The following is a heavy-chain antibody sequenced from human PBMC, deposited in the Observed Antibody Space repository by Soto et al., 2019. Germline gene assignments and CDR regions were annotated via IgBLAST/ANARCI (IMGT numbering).Heavy chain of an antibody. D-gene: IGHD6-19*01. CDR1: GYTFTGYY. CDR3: ASDRGIAVAGTSATSYYYGMDV. Sequence: GASVKVSCKASGYTFTGYYMHWVRQAPGQGLEWMGWINPNSGGTNYAQKFQGRVTMTRDTSISTAYMELSRLRSDDTAVYYCASDRGIAVAGTSATSYYYGMDVWGQGTTVTVSS. CDR2: INPNSGGT. J-gene: IGHJ6*02. V-gene: IGHV1-2*02.